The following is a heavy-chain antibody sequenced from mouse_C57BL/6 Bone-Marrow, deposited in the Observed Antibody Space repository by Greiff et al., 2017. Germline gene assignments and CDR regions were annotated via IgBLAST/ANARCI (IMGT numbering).Heavy chain of an antibody. J-gene: IGHJ3*01. V-gene: IGHV1-50*01. CDR1: GYTFTSYW. D-gene: IGHD2-4*01. Sequence: QVQLQQPGAELVKPGASVKLSCKASGYTFTSYWMQWVNQRPGQGLEWIGEIDPSDSYTNYNQKFKGKATLTVDTSDSTAYMQLSSLTSEDSAVSYCARSVYDYDEGTWFAYWGQGTLVTVSA. CDR2: IDPSDSYT. CDR3: ARSVYDYDEGTWFAY.